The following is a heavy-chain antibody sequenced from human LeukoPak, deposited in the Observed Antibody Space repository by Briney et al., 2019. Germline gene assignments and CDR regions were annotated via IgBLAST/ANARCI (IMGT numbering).Heavy chain of an antibody. J-gene: IGHJ4*02. Sequence: ASVKVSCKASGYTFTGHFIHWVRQAPGQGLEWMGQINPNSGGTNYAQEFQGRVALTRDTSISTAYMELSRLSSDDTAIYYCARALQFYSDTSGSYWGQGTLVTVSS. CDR1: GYTFTGHF. CDR2: INPNSGGT. D-gene: IGHD3-22*01. V-gene: IGHV1-2*06. CDR3: ARALQFYSDTSGSY.